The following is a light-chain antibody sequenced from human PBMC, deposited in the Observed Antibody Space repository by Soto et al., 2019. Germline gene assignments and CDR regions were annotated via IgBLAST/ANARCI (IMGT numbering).Light chain of an antibody. J-gene: IGKJ2*01. CDR1: QSVRSTF. Sequence: VLPQSPDTLSLSPGDRATLSCRASQSVRSTFLAWYQQKPGRAPRLLIYGASNRAAGIPERFSGSASGTEFTLTISRLEPDDSAVYYCQQYHDSPMNTFGQGTKLQIK. V-gene: IGKV3-20*01. CDR2: GAS. CDR3: QQYHDSPMNT.